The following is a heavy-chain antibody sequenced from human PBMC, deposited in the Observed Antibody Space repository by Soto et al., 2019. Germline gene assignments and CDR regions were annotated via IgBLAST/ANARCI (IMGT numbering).Heavy chain of an antibody. CDR3: VVAAQPYYFDY. CDR1: GGTFSSYA. V-gene: IGHV1-69*13. J-gene: IGHJ4*02. CDR2: IIPIFGTA. Sequence: VKVSCKASGGTFSSYAISWVRQAPGQGLEWMGGIIPIFGTANYAQKFQGRVTITADESTSTANMELSSLRSDDTAVYYCVVAAQPYYFDYWGQGTLVTVSS. D-gene: IGHD2-15*01.